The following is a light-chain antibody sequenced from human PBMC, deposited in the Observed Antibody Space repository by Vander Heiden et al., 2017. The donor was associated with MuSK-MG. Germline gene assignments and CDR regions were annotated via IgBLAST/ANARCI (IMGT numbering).Light chain of an antibody. V-gene: IGLV1-47*01. J-gene: IGLJ3*02. CDR1: SSNIGSNY. Sequence: QSVLTQPPSASGTPGQRVTLPCSGTSSNIGSNYVYWYQQLPGTAPKLLIYRDNQRPSGVPDRFSGSKSGTSASLAISGLRSEDEADYYCAAWDDSVSGLFGGGTKLAVL. CDR3: AAWDDSVSGL. CDR2: RDN.